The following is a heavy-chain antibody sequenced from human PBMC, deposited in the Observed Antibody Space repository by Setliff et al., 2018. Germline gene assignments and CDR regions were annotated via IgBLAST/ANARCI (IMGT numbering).Heavy chain of an antibody. CDR1: GGSINNYY. J-gene: IGHJ5*02. CDR3: ARQKYYHDTRLDP. V-gene: IGHV4-59*01. Sequence: SETLSLTCTVSGGSINNYYWSWIRQPPEKGLEWIGHVHYSGTTGYNPSLNSRVTISVDMSKNQFSLKMNPVTTADTAVYYCARQKYYHDTRLDPWGQGTLVTVSS. D-gene: IGHD3-22*01. CDR2: VHYSGTT.